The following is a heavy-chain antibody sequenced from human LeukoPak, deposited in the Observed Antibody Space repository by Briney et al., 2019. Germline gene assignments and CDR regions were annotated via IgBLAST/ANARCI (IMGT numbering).Heavy chain of an antibody. CDR1: GDSIRSDSW. CDR2: RYHDGRR. J-gene: IGHJ1*01. D-gene: IGHD3-22*01. V-gene: IGHV4-4*02. CDR3: ARHSKYYYDSSGSYVGYFQH. Sequence: SETLSLTCAVSGDSIRSDSWWIWVRQAPGKGLEWIGERYHDGRRTYNPSLKSRVSISLDESENQFSLKLSSVTAADTAVYYCARHSKYYYDSSGSYVGYFQHWGQGTLVTVSS.